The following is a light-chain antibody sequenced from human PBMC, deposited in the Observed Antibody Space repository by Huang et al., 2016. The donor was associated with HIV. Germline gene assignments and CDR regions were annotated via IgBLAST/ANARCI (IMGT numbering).Light chain of an antibody. Sequence: DIQMTQSPSSLSASVGDRVTITCRASQSISSYLNWYQQKPGKAPKLLIYDASSLQSGGPSRVSGSGSGTDFTLTISSLQPEDFATYYCQQSYSTPRTFGQGTKVEIK. CDR1: QSISSY. CDR3: QQSYSTPRT. V-gene: IGKV1-39*01. CDR2: DAS. J-gene: IGKJ1*01.